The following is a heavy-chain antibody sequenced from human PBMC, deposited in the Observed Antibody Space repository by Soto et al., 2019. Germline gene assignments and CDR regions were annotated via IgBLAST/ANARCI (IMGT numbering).Heavy chain of an antibody. Sequence: QVQLVQSGAEVTKPGSSVKVSCKASGGTFSSYAISWVRQAPGQGLEWMGGIIPIFGTANYAQKFRGRVTITADESTSTDDIGLSSLRFEDTAVYYCARDRTCVSAAAGTLGPGDYYYCGMDVWGQGTTVTVSS. D-gene: IGHD6-13*01. J-gene: IGHJ6*02. CDR2: IIPIFGTA. CDR1: GGTFSSYA. CDR3: ARDRTCVSAAAGTLGPGDYYYCGMDV. V-gene: IGHV1-69*12.